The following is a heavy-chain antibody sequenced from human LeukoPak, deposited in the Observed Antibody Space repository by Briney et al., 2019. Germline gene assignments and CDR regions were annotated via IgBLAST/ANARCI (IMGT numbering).Heavy chain of an antibody. CDR1: GYTFTSYG. CDR2: ISAYNGNT. V-gene: IGHV1-18*01. Sequence: GASVTVSCTASGYTFTSYGISWVRQAPGQGLEWMGWISAYNGNTNYAQKFQGRVTMTRDMSTSTVYMELSSLRSEDTAVYYCARGGGYFDYWGQGTLVTVSS. J-gene: IGHJ4*02. CDR3: ARGGGYFDY.